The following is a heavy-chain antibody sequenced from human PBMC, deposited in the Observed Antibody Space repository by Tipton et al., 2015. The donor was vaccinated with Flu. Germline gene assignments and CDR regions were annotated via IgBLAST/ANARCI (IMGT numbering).Heavy chain of an antibody. Sequence: TLSLTCSVSGYSIRSAYYWGWIRQPPGKGLEWIGSIFHSGDTLYNPSLKRRVTVSVDTLKNQFSLKVTSVTAANTALYYCTRHANYGSGSPYYFDHWGQGSLVTVSS. CDR1: GYSIRSAYY. CDR3: TRHANYGSGSPYYFDH. J-gene: IGHJ4*02. CDR2: IFHSGDT. V-gene: IGHV4-38-2*01. D-gene: IGHD3-10*01.